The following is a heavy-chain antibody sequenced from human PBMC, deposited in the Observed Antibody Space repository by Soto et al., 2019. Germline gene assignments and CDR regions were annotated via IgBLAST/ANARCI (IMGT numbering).Heavy chain of an antibody. CDR2: ISHGGSP. V-gene: IGHV4-30-2*01. CDR1: GGSVSSGVFS. J-gene: IGHJ6*02. CDR3: ARGHYYYAMDV. Sequence: TLSLTCAVSGGSVSSGVFSWNWIRQPPGQGLEWIGYISHGGSPHYTPSLRSRVSISVDRSTNVISLNLTSMTPADTAVYFCARGHYYYAMDVWGQGTTVTVSS.